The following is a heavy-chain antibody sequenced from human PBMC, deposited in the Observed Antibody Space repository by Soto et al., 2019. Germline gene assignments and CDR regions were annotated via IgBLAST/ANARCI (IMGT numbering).Heavy chain of an antibody. CDR3: ARKATIVVVTASIDY. D-gene: IGHD2-21*02. CDR2: ISGSGGST. V-gene: IGHV3-23*01. Sequence: GGSLRLSCAASGFTFSSYAMSWVRQAPGKGLEWVSAISGSGGSTYYADSVKGRFTISRDNSKNTLYLQMNSLRAEDTAVYYCARKATIVVVTASIDYWGQGTLVTVSS. CDR1: GFTFSSYA. J-gene: IGHJ4*02.